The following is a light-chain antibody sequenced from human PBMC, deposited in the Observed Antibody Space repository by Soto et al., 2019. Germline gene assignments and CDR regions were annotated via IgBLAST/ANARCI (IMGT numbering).Light chain of an antibody. CDR3: QQYDNLPIT. CDR1: QDISHY. Sequence: DIQMTQSPSSLSASVGDRVTITCQASQDISHYLNWYQHKPGKAPELLIYDASNLETGVPSRFSGSGSGTDFTLTISSLQPEDIATYYCQQYDNLPITFGQGTRLEIK. V-gene: IGKV1-33*01. J-gene: IGKJ5*01. CDR2: DAS.